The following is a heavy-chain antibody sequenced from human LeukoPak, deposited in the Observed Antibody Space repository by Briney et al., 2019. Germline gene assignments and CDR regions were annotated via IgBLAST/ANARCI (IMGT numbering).Heavy chain of an antibody. CDR1: GGAITNYY. D-gene: IGHD3-16*01. J-gene: IGHJ3*02. Sequence: SETLSLTCGVSGGAITNYYWNWIRQAPGKGLEWLGYIFYSGDTNYNPSLKSRVTMSLDTSKNQFSLRLNSVTAADTAVYYCARDQLGDAVDIWGQGTMVTVSS. CDR2: IFYSGDT. CDR3: ARDQLGDAVDI. V-gene: IGHV4-59*01.